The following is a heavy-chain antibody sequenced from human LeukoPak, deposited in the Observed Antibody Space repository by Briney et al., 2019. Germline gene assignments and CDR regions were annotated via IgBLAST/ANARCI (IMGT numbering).Heavy chain of an antibody. CDR2: VWYGGSDK. D-gene: IGHD3-10*01. CDR3: ARDRSYGSGNYYPDH. Sequence: GGSLRLSCAASGFTFSTYGMHWVRQAPGKGLEWVALVWYGGSDKIYEDSVEGRFTISRDNSKNTLYLQMSSLRAEETAVYYCARDRSYGSGNYYPDHGGQGNRVSVSS. J-gene: IGHJ4*02. V-gene: IGHV3-33*01. CDR1: GFTFSTYG.